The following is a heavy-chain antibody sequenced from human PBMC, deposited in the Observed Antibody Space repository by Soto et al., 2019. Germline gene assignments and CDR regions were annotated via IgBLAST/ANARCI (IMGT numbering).Heavy chain of an antibody. Sequence: GGSLRLSCAASGFIFSSYTMHWVRQAPGKGLEWVGVISYGGSNKYYADSVKGRFTISRDNSKNTLYLQMNSLRAEDTAVYYCARDPSTVVARGYFDVWGRGTLVTVSS. V-gene: IGHV3-30-3*01. CDR3: ARDPSTVVARGYFDV. J-gene: IGHJ2*01. CDR2: ISYGGSNK. CDR1: GFIFSSYT. D-gene: IGHD2-15*01.